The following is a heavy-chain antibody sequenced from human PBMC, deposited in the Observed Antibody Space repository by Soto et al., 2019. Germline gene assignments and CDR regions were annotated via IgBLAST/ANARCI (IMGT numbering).Heavy chain of an antibody. CDR2: IYHSGST. J-gene: IGHJ4*02. CDR1: GGSISSGGYS. Sequence: QLQLQESGSGLVKPSQTLSLTCAVSGGSISSGGYSWSWIRQPPGKGLEWIGYIYHSGSTYYNPSLKSRVTISVDRSKNQFSLKLSSVTAADTAVYYCARAPLYCSGGSCYDYWGQGTLVTVSS. V-gene: IGHV4-30-2*01. CDR3: ARAPLYCSGGSCYDY. D-gene: IGHD2-15*01.